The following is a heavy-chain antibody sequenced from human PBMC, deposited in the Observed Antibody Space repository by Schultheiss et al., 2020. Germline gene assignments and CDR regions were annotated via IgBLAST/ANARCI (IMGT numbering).Heavy chain of an antibody. Sequence: GGSLRLSCAASGFTSSSYGMHWVRQAPGKGLEWVAVISYDGSNKYYADSVKGRFTISRDNSKNTLYLQMNSLRAEDTAVYYCAKGGTFITMVRGVTRPAYYYGMDVWGQGTTVTVSS. CDR1: GFTSSSYG. V-gene: IGHV3-30*18. CDR3: AKGGTFITMVRGVTRPAYYYGMDV. CDR2: ISYDGSNK. J-gene: IGHJ6*02. D-gene: IGHD3-10*01.